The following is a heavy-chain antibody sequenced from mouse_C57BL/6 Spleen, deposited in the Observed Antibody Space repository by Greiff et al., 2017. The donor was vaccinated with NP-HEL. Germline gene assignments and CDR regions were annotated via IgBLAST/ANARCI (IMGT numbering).Heavy chain of an antibody. J-gene: IGHJ4*01. V-gene: IGHV6-3*01. CDR2: IRLKSDNYAT. Sequence: EVKLEESGGGLVQPGGSMKLSCVASGFTFSNYWMNWVRQSPEKGLEWVAQIRLKSDNYATHYAESVKGRFTISRDDSKSSVYLQMNNLRAEDTGIYYCTGNWDVGYAMDYWGQGTSVTVSS. CDR1: GFTFSNYW. CDR3: TGNWDVGYAMDY. D-gene: IGHD4-1*01.